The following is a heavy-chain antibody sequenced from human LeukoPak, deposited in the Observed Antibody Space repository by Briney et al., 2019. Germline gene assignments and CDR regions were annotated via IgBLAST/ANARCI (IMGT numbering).Heavy chain of an antibody. CDR2: ISPSGGST. D-gene: IGHD3-10*01. V-gene: IGHV1-46*01. Sequence: ASVKVSCKAFGYTFTSNYMHWVRQAPGQGPEWMGVISPSGGSTTYAQKFQGRVTLTRDMSTSTDYLELSSLRSEDTAVYYCARVATMVRGFDPWGQGTLVTVSS. CDR3: ARVATMVRGFDP. CDR1: GYTFTSNY. J-gene: IGHJ5*02.